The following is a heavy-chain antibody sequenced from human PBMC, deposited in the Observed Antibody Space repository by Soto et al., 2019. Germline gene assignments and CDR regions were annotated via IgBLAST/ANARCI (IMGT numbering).Heavy chain of an antibody. J-gene: IGHJ4*02. CDR3: ARGDGYIYFLL. D-gene: IGHD6-25*01. Sequence: EVQLVESGGGLVQPGGSLRLSCAASGFTVNTNYMSWVRQAAGKGLEWVSVFYRGGETYYADSVQGRFTISRDNSKNTVYLQMDSLRAEDTAVYYCARGDGYIYFLLWGQGTLVTVSS. CDR1: GFTVNTNY. V-gene: IGHV3-66*01. CDR2: FYRGGET.